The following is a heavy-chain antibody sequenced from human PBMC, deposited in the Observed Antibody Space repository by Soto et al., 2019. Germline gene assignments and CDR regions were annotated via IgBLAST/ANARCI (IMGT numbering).Heavy chain of an antibody. CDR3: AKGLRMYALDY. J-gene: IGHJ4*02. CDR1: GFTFDDYA. D-gene: IGHD2-8*01. CDR2: ISWNSGSI. Sequence: GGSLRLSCAASGFTFDDYAMHWVRQAPGKGLEWVSGISWNSGSIGYADSVKGRFTISRDNAKSSLYLQMNSLRAEDTALYYCAKGLRMYALDYWGQGTLVTVSS. V-gene: IGHV3-9*01.